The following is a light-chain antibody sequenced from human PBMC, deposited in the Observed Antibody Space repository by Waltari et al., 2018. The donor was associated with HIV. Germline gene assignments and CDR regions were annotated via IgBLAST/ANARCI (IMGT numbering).Light chain of an antibody. CDR3: SSWTSSTTLV. J-gene: IGLJ1*01. Sequence: QSAMTQPASVSGSPGQPITISCTGTNSDFGSYDFVSWYQQYPGKAPRLIISDVRNRPSGISSRFSGSKYGYTASLTISGLRAEDEADYFCSSWTSSTTLVFGTGTKVTVL. V-gene: IGLV2-14*01. CDR2: DVR. CDR1: NSDFGSYDF.